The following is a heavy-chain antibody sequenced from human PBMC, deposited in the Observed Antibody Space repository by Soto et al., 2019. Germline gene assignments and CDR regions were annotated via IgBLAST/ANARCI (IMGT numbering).Heavy chain of an antibody. J-gene: IGHJ3*02. Sequence: SVKVSCKASGYTFTSYGISWVRQAPGQGLEWMGWISAYNGNTNYAQKLQGRVTMTTDTSTSTAYMELRSLRSDDTAVYYCARDPLRYSGYGYDAFDIWGQGTMVTVSS. V-gene: IGHV1-18*01. CDR1: GYTFTSYG. CDR3: ARDPLRYSGYGYDAFDI. D-gene: IGHD5-12*01. CDR2: ISAYNGNT.